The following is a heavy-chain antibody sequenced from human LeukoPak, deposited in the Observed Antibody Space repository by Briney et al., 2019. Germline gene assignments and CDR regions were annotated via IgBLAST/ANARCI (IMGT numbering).Heavy chain of an antibody. Sequence: GGSLRLSCAASGFTFSSYGMHWVRQAPGKGLEWVAVISYDGSNKYYADSVKGRFTISRDNSKNTLYLQMNSLRAEDTAVYYCAKDTDVDTAMVTEYYFDYWGQGTLVTVSS. CDR2: ISYDGSNK. V-gene: IGHV3-30*18. D-gene: IGHD5-18*01. CDR3: AKDTDVDTAMVTEYYFDY. J-gene: IGHJ4*02. CDR1: GFTFSSYG.